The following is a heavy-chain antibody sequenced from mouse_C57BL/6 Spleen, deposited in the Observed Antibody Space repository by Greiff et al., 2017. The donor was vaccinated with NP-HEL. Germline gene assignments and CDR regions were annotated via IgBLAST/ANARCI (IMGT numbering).Heavy chain of an antibody. CDR3: ARSGITTVVATRYAMDY. Sequence: QVQLQQSGAELMKPGASVKLSCKATGYTFTGYWIEWVKQRPGQGLEWIGEIDPSDSYTNYNQKFKGKSTLTVDKSSSTAYMQLSSLTSEDSAVYYCARSGITTVVATRYAMDYWGQGTSVTVSS. J-gene: IGHJ4*01. D-gene: IGHD1-1*01. V-gene: IGHV1-69*01. CDR1: GYTFTGYW. CDR2: IDPSDSYT.